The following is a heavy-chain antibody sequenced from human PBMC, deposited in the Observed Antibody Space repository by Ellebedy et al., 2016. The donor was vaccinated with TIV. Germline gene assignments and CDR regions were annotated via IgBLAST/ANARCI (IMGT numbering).Heavy chain of an antibody. Sequence: PGGSLRLSCKGSGYSFTSYWIGWVRQMPGKGLEWMGIIYPGDSDTRYSPSFQGQVTISADKSISTAYLQWSSLKASDTAMYYCARHSGHSSSWYNGLADYWGQGTLVTVSS. CDR2: IYPGDSDT. CDR1: GYSFTSYW. V-gene: IGHV5-51*01. J-gene: IGHJ4*02. D-gene: IGHD6-13*01. CDR3: ARHSGHSSSWYNGLADY.